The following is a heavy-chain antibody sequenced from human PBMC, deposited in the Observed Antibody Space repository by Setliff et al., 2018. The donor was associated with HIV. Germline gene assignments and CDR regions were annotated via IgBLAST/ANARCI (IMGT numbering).Heavy chain of an antibody. CDR3: ARESSGGWRNANWFDP. J-gene: IGHJ5*02. CDR1: GYTFSDYY. V-gene: IGHV1-2*04. D-gene: IGHD1-1*01. CDR2: INPKSGGT. Sequence: GASVKVSCKASGYTFSDYYIHWVRQAPGQGLEWMGWINPKSGGTNYAQNFQAWVTMTRDTSISTAYMELSRLRSDDTALHYCARESSGGWRNANWFDPWGQGTLVTVSS.